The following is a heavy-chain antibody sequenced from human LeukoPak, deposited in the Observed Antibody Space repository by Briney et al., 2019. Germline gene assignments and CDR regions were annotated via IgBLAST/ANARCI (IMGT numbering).Heavy chain of an antibody. J-gene: IGHJ4*02. CDR2: INPNSGGT. V-gene: IGHV1-2*02. CDR1: GYTFTGYY. D-gene: IGHD6-19*01. CDR3: ARDKKEMQYYFDY. Sequence: ASVKVSCKASGYTFTGYYMHWVRQAPGQGLEWMGWINPNSGGTNYAQKFQGRATMTRDTSISTAYMELNRLTSDDTAVYYCARDKKEMQYYFDYWGQGTLVTVSS.